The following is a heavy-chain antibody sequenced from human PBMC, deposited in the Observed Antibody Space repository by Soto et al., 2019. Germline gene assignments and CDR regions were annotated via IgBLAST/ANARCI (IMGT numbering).Heavy chain of an antibody. CDR1: GFTFSSYG. CDR2: ISYDGSNK. CDR3: ATRGTGAAYFDY. V-gene: IGHV3-30*03. D-gene: IGHD1-26*01. J-gene: IGHJ4*02. Sequence: SLILSCTASGFTFSSYGMHCVRQAPGKGLEWVAVISYDGSNKYYADSVKGRFTISRDNSKNTLYLQMNSLRAEDTAVYYCATRGTGAAYFDYWGQGTLVTVSS.